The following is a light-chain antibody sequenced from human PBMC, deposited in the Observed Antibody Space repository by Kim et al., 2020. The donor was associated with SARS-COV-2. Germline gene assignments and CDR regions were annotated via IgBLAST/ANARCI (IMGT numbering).Light chain of an antibody. CDR1: NSDVGSYKY. CDR3: SSYIRGSTNYV. CDR2: EVD. J-gene: IGLJ1*01. V-gene: IGLV2-14*01. Sequence: QLITISSTGTNSDVGSYKYVSWYQQHPGKAPKLVIYEVDNRPSGVSIRFSGSKSGNTASLTISGLQAEDEADYYCSSYIRGSTNYVFGTGTKVTVL.